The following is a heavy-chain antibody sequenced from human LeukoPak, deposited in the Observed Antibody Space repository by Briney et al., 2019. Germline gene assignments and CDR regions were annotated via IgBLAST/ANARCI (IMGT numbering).Heavy chain of an antibody. CDR1: DASISSFY. D-gene: IGHD6-6*01. CDR2: IYSSGST. Sequence: SETLSLTCTVSDASISSFYWSWIRQPAGEGLEWIGRIYSSGSTNCNPSLKSRVTMSVDTSKNQFSLKLSSVTAADTAVYYCARGYSSSTQFGYWGQGTLVTVSS. V-gene: IGHV4-4*07. J-gene: IGHJ4*02. CDR3: ARGYSSSTQFGY.